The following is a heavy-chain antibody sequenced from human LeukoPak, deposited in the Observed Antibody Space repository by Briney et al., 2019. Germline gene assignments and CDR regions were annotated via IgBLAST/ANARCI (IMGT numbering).Heavy chain of an antibody. CDR1: GGSISSNSYY. CDR3: ARRATHSFDI. V-gene: IGHV4-39*01. CDR2: IYSSGIT. J-gene: IGHJ3*02. Sequence: SETLSLTCTASGGSISSNSYYWGWIRQPPGKGLEWIASIYSSGITYYNPSLKTRVTISVDTSKNQFSLKLSSLTAADTAVYYCARRATHSFDIWGQGTMVTVSS. D-gene: IGHD1-26*01.